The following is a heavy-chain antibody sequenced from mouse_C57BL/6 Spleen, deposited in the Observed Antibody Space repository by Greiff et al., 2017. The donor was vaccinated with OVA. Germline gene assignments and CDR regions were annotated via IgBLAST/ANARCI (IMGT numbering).Heavy chain of an antibody. CDR3: ARSGMVTTGPYWYVDV. J-gene: IGHJ1*03. CDR2: IDPSDSYT. D-gene: IGHD2-2*01. V-gene: IGHV1-50*01. CDR1: GYTFTSYW. Sequence: QVQLQQPGAELVKPGASVKLSCKASGYTFTSYWMQWVKQRPGQGLEWIGEIDPSDSYTNYNQKFKGKATLTVDTSSSTAYMQLSSLTSEDSAVYYCARSGMVTTGPYWYVDVWGTGTTVTVSS.